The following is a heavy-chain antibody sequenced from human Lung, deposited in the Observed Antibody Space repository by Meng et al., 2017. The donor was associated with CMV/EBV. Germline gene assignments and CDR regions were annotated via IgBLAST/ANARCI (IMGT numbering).Heavy chain of an antibody. V-gene: IGHV1-18*04. CDR1: GYAFTNYG. D-gene: IGHD2-21*01. CDR3: ARVEVGITSGDY. CDR2: ISAYNGNT. Sequence: QAQLVQVGGGVEKPGASVNVSCKASGYAFTNYGIAWVRQAPGQGLEWMGWISAYNGNTNYAQTLQGKVTMTTDTSTSTAYMELGSLRSDDTAVYYCARVEVGITSGDYWGQGTLVTVSS. J-gene: IGHJ4*02.